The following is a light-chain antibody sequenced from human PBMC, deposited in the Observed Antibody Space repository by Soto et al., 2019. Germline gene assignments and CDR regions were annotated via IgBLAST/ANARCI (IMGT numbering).Light chain of an antibody. J-gene: IGLJ1*01. CDR3: AAWDDRLSGYV. V-gene: IGLV1-47*01. CDR1: SSNIGSNY. CDR2: RNN. Sequence: QSVLTQPPSSSGTPGQRVTISCSGSSSNIGSNYVYWYQQLPGTAPKLLIYRNNQRPSGVPDRFSGSKSGTSASLAISGLRSEDEAAYYCAAWDDRLSGYVFGTGTKVTVL.